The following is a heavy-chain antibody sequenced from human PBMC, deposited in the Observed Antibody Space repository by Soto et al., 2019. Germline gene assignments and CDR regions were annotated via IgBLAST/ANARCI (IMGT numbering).Heavy chain of an antibody. V-gene: IGHV3-30-3*01. Sequence: QVQLVESGGGVVQPGRSLRLSCTASGFTFIRSAMHWVRQAPGKGLEWVAVISSDGSNKNYGESVKGRFTTSRDNSKNTLYLQMNSLRDEDTAVYYCARPRGSGWLDACDIWGQGTMVTVSS. CDR1: GFTFIRSA. J-gene: IGHJ3*02. CDR3: ARPRGSGWLDACDI. CDR2: ISSDGSNK. D-gene: IGHD6-19*01.